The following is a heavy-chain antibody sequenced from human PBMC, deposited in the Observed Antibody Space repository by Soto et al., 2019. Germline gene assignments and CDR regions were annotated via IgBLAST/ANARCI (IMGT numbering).Heavy chain of an antibody. J-gene: IGHJ4*02. D-gene: IGHD6-19*01. Sequence: EVQLVESGGGLVQPGGSLRLSCAASGFTFSSYWLNWVRHAPGKGLEWVANIKQDESEKYYVDSVKGRFTISRDNARNSLYLQMNSLRVEDTAVYFCAGGSGWLVTDWGQGTLVTVSS. V-gene: IGHV3-7*04. CDR3: AGGSGWLVTD. CDR1: GFTFSSYW. CDR2: IKQDESEK.